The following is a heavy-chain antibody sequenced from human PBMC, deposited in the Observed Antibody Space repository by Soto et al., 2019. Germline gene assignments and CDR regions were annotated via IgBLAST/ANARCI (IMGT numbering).Heavy chain of an antibody. CDR1: GFSFSSYE. CDR3: ARDWVPPVNYYYYYYGMDV. D-gene: IGHD3-16*01. CDR2: ISSSGSTI. J-gene: IGHJ6*02. V-gene: IGHV3-48*03. Sequence: PGGSLRLSCAASGFSFSSYEMNWVRQAPGKGLEWVSYISSSGSTIYYADSVKGRFTISRDNAKNSLYLQMNSLRAEDTAVYYCARDWVPPVNYYYYYYGMDVWGQGTTVTVSS.